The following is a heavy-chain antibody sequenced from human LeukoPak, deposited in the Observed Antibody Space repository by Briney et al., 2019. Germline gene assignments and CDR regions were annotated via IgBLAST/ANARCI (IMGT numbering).Heavy chain of an antibody. Sequence: SETLSLTCSVSGGSIRSSSYYWGWIRQPPGKGLEWIGSIYYSGSTYYNASLKSRGTISVDTSKNQFSLKLNSVTAADTAVYFCARQVVAVAGTGYFDYWGQGTLVTVSS. CDR1: GGSIRSSSYY. J-gene: IGHJ4*02. D-gene: IGHD6-19*01. V-gene: IGHV4-39*01. CDR2: IYYSGST. CDR3: ARQVVAVAGTGYFDY.